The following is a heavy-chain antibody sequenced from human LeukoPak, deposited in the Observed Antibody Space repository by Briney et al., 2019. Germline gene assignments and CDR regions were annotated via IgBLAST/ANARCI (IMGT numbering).Heavy chain of an antibody. CDR2: MNPNSGNT. V-gene: IGHV1-8*01. CDR1: GYTFTSYD. D-gene: IGHD5-12*01. CDR3: ARGPYSGYDYFDY. J-gene: IGHJ4*02. Sequence: ASVKVSCKVSGYTFTSYDINWVRQATGQGLEWMGWMNPNSGNTGYAQKFQGRVTMTRNTSISTAYMELSSLRSGDTAVYYCARGPYSGYDYFDYWGQGTLVTVSS.